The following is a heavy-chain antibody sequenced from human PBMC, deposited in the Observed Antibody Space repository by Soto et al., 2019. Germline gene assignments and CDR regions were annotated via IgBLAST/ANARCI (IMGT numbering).Heavy chain of an antibody. CDR1: GYTFTGYY. CDR3: ARGEGLNIVLMGHYYYYYGMDV. Sequence: GASVKVSCKASGYTFTGYYMHWVRQAPGQGLEWMGWINPNSGGTNYAQKFQGWVTMTRDTSISTAYMELSRLRSDDTAVYYCARGEGLNIVLMGHYYYYYGMDVWGQGTTVTVSS. CDR2: INPNSGGT. V-gene: IGHV1-2*04. D-gene: IGHD2-8*01. J-gene: IGHJ6*02.